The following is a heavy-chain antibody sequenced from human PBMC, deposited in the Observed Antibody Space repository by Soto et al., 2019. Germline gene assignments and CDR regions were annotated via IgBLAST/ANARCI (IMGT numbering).Heavy chain of an antibody. Sequence: EVQLVESGGGLVQPGGSLRLSCAASGFIFSSYWMSWVRQAPGKGLEWVANIKQDGSEKYYVDSVKGRFTISRDNAKNSLYLQMNSLRAEDTAVYYCAREGCSGGSCYAPYFDYWGQGTLVTVSS. J-gene: IGHJ4*02. V-gene: IGHV3-7*01. CDR2: IKQDGSEK. CDR1: GFIFSSYW. D-gene: IGHD2-15*01. CDR3: AREGCSGGSCYAPYFDY.